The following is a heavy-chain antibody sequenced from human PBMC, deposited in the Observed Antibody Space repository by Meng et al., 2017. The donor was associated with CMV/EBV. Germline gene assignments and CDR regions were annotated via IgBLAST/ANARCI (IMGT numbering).Heavy chain of an antibody. Sequence: SLKISCAASGFTFDDYAMHWVRQAPGKGLEWVSGISWNSGSIGYADSVKGRFTISRDNAKNSLYLQMNSLRAEDTALYYCAKDYWLGWYAEYYFDYWGQGTLVTVPQ. J-gene: IGHJ4*02. CDR1: GFTFDDYA. CDR3: AKDYWLGWYAEYYFDY. D-gene: IGHD6-19*01. V-gene: IGHV3-9*01. CDR2: ISWNSGSI.